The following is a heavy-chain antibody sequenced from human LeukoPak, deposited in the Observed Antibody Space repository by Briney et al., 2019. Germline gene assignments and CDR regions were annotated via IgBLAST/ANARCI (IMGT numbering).Heavy chain of an antibody. CDR2: IWYDGSNK. V-gene: IGHV3-33*01. D-gene: IGHD3-22*01. CDR3: ARGQYYYDSSGLDY. Sequence: RGSLRLSCAASGFTFSSYGMHWVRQAPGKGLEWVAVIWYDGSNKYYADSVKGRFTISRDNSKNTLYLRMNSLRAEDTAVYYCARGQYYYDSSGLDYWGQGTLVTVSS. CDR1: GFTFSSYG. J-gene: IGHJ4*02.